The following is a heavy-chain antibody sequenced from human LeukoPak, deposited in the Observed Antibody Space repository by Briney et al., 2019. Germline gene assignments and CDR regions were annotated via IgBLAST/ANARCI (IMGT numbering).Heavy chain of an antibody. D-gene: IGHD1-26*01. CDR3: ARVRSSRAYDY. CDR2: SYHSGGT. V-gene: IGHV4-4*02. Sequence: SETLSLTCAASGGSISSSNWWSWVRQPPGKGLDLIAESYHSGGTNYNPSLKSRVTISVDKSKNQFSLKLSSVTAADTAVYYCARVRSSRAYDYWGQGTLVTVSS. CDR1: GGSISSSNW. J-gene: IGHJ4*02.